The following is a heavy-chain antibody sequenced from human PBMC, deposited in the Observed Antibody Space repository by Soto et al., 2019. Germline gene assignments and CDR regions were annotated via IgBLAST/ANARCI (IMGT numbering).Heavy chain of an antibody. CDR1: GYTFTSYG. CDR2: INANNGNT. V-gene: IGHV1-18*04. CDR3: ATSYDSGFDP. Sequence: QVQLVQSGAEVKKPGASVMVSCKASGYTFTSYGISWIRQAPGQGLEWMGWINANNGNTDYAQNFQGRVTMTTDTSTSTAYMELRSLRSGDTAVYYCATSYDSGFDPWGQGTLVSVSS. J-gene: IGHJ5*02. D-gene: IGHD5-12*01.